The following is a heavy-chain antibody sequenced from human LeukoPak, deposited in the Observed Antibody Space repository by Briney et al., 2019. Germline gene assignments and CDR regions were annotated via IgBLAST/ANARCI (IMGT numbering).Heavy chain of an antibody. J-gene: IGHJ4*02. Sequence: ASVTVSCKASGYTFTNYYMHWVRQAPGQGLEWMGIINPSGTSTRYEQKFQDRVTMTRETSTRTVYMELSSLRSEDTAVYYCARGYSSSYRIDYWGQGTLVTVSS. CDR3: ARGYSSSYRIDY. V-gene: IGHV1-46*01. CDR2: INPSGTST. CDR1: GYTFTNYY. D-gene: IGHD2-2*01.